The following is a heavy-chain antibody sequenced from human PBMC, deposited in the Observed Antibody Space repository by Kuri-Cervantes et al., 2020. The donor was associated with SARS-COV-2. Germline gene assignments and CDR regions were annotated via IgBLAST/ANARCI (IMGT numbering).Heavy chain of an antibody. J-gene: IGHJ4*02. CDR2: IYYSGST. CDR1: GGSISSSSYY. V-gene: IGHV4-39*01. D-gene: IGHD2-2*01. CDR3: ASEYSTTTFRPAGNSYNKYFDY. Sequence: ESLKISCTVSGGSISSSSYYWGWIRQPPGKGLEWIGSIYYSGSTYYNPSLKSRVTISVDTSKNQFSLELTPVTAADTAIYYCASEYSTTTFRPAGNSYNKYFDYWGQGTQVTVSS.